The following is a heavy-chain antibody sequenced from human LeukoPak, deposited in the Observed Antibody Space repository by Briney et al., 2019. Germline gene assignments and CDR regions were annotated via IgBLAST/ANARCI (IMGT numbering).Heavy chain of an antibody. CDR3: AKRNLIDCSSTRCYMYFDY. CDR1: GFSFSSYA. J-gene: IGHJ4*02. Sequence: GGSLRLSCAASGFSFSSYALSWVRQAPGKGLEWVSAISGSDGSTYYADSVKGRFTISRDNSKNTLYLQMNSLRAEYTAVYYGAKRNLIDCSSTRCYMYFDYWGQGTLVTVSS. CDR2: ISGSDGST. V-gene: IGHV3-23*01. D-gene: IGHD2-2*02.